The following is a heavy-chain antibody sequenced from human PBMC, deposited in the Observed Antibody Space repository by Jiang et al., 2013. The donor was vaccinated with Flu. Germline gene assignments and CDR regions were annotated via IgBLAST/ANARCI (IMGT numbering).Heavy chain of an antibody. CDR3: ARPYYYYAMDV. J-gene: IGHJ6*02. CDR1: GGSISSSY. CDR2: VYNSVNT. Sequence: PGLVKPSETLSLTCSVSGGSISSSYWSWVRQPPGKGLQWIGYVYNSVNTNYDPSLKSRVSISVDTSKNQISLKLTSVTAADTAVYYCARPYYYYAMDVWGPGTTVTVSS. V-gene: IGHV4-59*08.